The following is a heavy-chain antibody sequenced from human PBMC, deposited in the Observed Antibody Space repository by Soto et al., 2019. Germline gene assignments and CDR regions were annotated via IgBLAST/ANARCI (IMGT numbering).Heavy chain of an antibody. CDR2: IIPIFGTA. Sequence: ASVKVSCKASGGTFSSYAISWVRQAPGQGLEWMGGIIPIFGTANYAQKFQGRVTITADESTSTAYMELSSLRSEDTAVYYCARERNYSGYDLPAGVYYYYGMDVWGQGTTVTVSS. V-gene: IGHV1-69*13. J-gene: IGHJ6*02. CDR1: GGTFSSYA. D-gene: IGHD5-12*01. CDR3: ARERNYSGYDLPAGVYYYYGMDV.